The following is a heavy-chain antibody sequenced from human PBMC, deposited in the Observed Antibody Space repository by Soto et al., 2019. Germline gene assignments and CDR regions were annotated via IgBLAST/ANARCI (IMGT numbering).Heavy chain of an antibody. D-gene: IGHD6-13*01. J-gene: IGHJ1*01. CDR2: ISWNSGSI. Sequence: PVGSLRLSCAASGFTFDDYAMHCVRQAPGKGLEWVSGISWNSGSIGYADSVKGRFTISRDNAKNSLYLQMNSLRAEDTALYYSAKVPRSIAAAAFQHWGQGTLVTVSS. CDR1: GFTFDDYA. CDR3: AKVPRSIAAAAFQH. V-gene: IGHV3-9*01.